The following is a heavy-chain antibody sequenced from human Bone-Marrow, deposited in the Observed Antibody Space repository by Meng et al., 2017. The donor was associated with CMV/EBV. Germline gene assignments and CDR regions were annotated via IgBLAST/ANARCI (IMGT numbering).Heavy chain of an antibody. J-gene: IGHJ5*02. CDR1: GGTFSSYT. CDR3: ARDRQDSSSWYWFDP. V-gene: IGHV1-69*04. Sequence: SVKDSCKASGGTFSSYTISWVRQAPGQGLEWMGRIIPILGIANYAQKFQGRVTTTADKSTSTAYMELSSLRSEDTAVYYCARDRQDSSSWYWFDPRAREPWSPFPQ. D-gene: IGHD6-13*01. CDR2: IIPILGIA.